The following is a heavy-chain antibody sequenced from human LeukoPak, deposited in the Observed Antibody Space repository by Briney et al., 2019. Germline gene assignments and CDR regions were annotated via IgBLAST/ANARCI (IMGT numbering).Heavy chain of an antibody. D-gene: IGHD4-17*01. CDR2: IRGSGGST. Sequence: PGGSLRLSCAASGFTFSSYAMSWVRQAPGKGLEWVSAIRGSGGSTYYADSVKGRFTISRDNSKNTLYLQMNSLRAEDTAVYYCAKDWDDYGDYLPLDYWGQGTLVTVSS. V-gene: IGHV3-23*01. CDR3: AKDWDDYGDYLPLDY. J-gene: IGHJ4*02. CDR1: GFTFSSYA.